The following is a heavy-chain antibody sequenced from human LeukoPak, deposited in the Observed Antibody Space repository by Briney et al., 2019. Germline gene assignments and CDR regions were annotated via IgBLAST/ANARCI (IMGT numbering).Heavy chain of an antibody. J-gene: IGHJ4*02. V-gene: IGHV4-39*07. Sequence: PSETLSLTCTVSGGSINSTNYYWGWIRQPPGKGLEWIGSIYYSGSTYYNPSLKSRVTMSVDTSNNQFSLRLSSVTAADTAVYYCARHTHSIARYYFDYWGQGTLVTVSS. CDR3: ARHTHSIARYYFDY. CDR2: IYYSGST. D-gene: IGHD6-13*01. CDR1: GGSINSTNYY.